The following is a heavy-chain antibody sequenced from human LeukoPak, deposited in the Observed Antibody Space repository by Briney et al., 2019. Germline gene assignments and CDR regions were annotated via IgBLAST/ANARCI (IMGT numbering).Heavy chain of an antibody. D-gene: IGHD3-22*01. CDR1: GYTFTSYD. CDR3: ARSWSSGYYALYYFDY. V-gene: IGHV1-8*01. J-gene: IGHJ4*02. CDR2: MNPNSGNT. Sequence: AASVKVSCKASGYTFTSYDINWVRQAPGQGLEWMGWMNPNSGNTGYAQKFQGRVTITRNTSISTAYMELSSLRSEDTAVYYCARSWSSGYYALYYFDYWGQGTLVTVSS.